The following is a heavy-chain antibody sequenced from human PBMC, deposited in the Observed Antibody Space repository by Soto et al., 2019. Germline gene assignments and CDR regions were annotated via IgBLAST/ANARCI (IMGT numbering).Heavy chain of an antibody. CDR3: AREDVKGDWFDP. CDR2: IYYSGST. D-gene: IGHD1-26*01. V-gene: IGHV4-59*01. Sequence: PSETLSLTCTVSGGSISSYYWSWIRQPPGKGLEWIGYIYYSGSTNYNPSLKSRVTISVDTSKNQFSLKLSSVTAADTAVYYCAREDVKGDWFDPWGQGTLVTVSS. CDR1: GGSISSYY. J-gene: IGHJ5*02.